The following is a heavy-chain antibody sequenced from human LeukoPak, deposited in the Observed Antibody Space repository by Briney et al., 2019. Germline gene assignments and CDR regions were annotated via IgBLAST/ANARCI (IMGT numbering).Heavy chain of an antibody. CDR1: GFTFSSYA. V-gene: IGHV3-23*01. CDR2: VRGSDAGT. D-gene: IGHD1-26*01. Sequence: GGSLRLSCTASGFTFSSYAMNWVRQAPGKGLEWVSAVRGSDAGTSYADSVKGRFTISRDNSKNTLYLQMNSLRDEDTAVYYCAKNRGGSYYSGSDYWGQGTLVTVSS. J-gene: IGHJ4*02. CDR3: AKNRGGSYYSGSDY.